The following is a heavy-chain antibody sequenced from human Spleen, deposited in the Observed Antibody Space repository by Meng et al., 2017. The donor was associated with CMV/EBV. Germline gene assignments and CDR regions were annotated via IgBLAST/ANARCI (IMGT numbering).Heavy chain of an antibody. CDR3: ARVIGWGVYYYGMDV. D-gene: IGHD3-22*01. J-gene: IGHJ6*02. CDR2: INDGGTT. V-gene: IGHV4-34*01. Sequence: SETLSLTCAVYGSFNGYYWSWIRQPPGGGLEWIAEINDGGTTNYNPPLESRVTISVDTSKNQFSLKLSSVTAADTAVYYCARVIGWGVYYYGMDVWGQGTTVTVSS. CDR1: GSFNGYY.